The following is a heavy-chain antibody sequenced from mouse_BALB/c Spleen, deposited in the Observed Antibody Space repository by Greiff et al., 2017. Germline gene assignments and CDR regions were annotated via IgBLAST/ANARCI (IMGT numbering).Heavy chain of an antibody. D-gene: IGHD2-3*01. J-gene: IGHJ4*01. CDR1: GFSLTSYG. CDR3: ARFYDGYGYAMDY. CDR2: IWAGGST. Sequence: VQLVESGPGLVAPSQSLSITCTVSGFSLTSYGVHWVRQPPGKGLEWLGVIWAGGSTNYNSALMSRLSISKDNSKSQVFLKMNSLQTDDTAMYYCARFYDGYGYAMDYWGQGTSVTVSS. V-gene: IGHV2-9*02.